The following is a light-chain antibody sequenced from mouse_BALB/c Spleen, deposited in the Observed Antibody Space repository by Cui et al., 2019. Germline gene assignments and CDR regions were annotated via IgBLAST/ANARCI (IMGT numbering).Light chain of an antibody. Sequence: QIVFTQSPALMSASPGEKVTMSCTARSSAMYMYWYQQKPGSSPKPWIYLTSNLASGVPARFSGSGSGTSYSLTISSMEAEDAATYYCQQWSSNPLTFGAGTKLELK. CDR2: LTS. V-gene: IGKV4-68*01. CDR3: QQWSSNPLT. J-gene: IGKJ5*01. CDR1: SSAMY.